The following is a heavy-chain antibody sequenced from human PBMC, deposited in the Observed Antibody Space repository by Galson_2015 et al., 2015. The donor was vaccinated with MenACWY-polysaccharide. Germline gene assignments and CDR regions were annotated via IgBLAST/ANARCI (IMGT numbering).Heavy chain of an antibody. J-gene: IGHJ6*02. CDR3: AKGLTYYDFWSGYYSTTRDYYYGMDV. V-gene: IGHV3-23*01. CDR2: ISGSGGST. Sequence: SLRLSCAASGFTFSSYAMSWVRQAPGKGLEWVSAISGSGGSTYYADSVKGRFTISRDNSKNTLYLQMNSLRAEDTAVYYCAKGLTYYDFWSGYYSTTRDYYYGMDVWGQGTTVTVSS. CDR1: GFTFSSYA. D-gene: IGHD3-3*01.